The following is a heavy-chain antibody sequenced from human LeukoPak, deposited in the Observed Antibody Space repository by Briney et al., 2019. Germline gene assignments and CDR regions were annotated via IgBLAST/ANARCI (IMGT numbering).Heavy chain of an antibody. V-gene: IGHV1-24*01. CDR3: ATVVVPAAIGRFAFDI. CDR2: FDPEDGET. CDR1: GYTLTELS. J-gene: IGHJ3*02. D-gene: IGHD2-2*02. Sequence: ASVKVSCKVSGYTLTELSMHWVRQAPGKGLEWMGGFDPEDGETIYAQKFQGRVTMTEDTSTDTAYMELSSLRSEDTAVYYCATVVVPAAIGRFAFDIWGQGTMVTASS.